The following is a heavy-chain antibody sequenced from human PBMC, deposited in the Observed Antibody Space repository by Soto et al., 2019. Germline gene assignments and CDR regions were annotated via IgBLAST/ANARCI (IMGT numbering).Heavy chain of an antibody. D-gene: IGHD1-26*01. CDR3: AKDRFGIVGPVDY. CDR1: GLIFSDYA. J-gene: IGHJ4*02. V-gene: IGHV3-23*01. Sequence: GGSLRLSCAASGLIFSDYAMSWVRHAPGKGLECVACISGSGGNTFYADSVKGRFTISRDNSKNTLSLHMNSLRVDDTAVYFCAKDRFGIVGPVDYWGQGTLVTVSS. CDR2: ISGSGGNT.